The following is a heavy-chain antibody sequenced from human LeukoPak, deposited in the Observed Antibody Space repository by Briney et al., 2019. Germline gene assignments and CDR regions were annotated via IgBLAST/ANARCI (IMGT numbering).Heavy chain of an antibody. CDR1: GYTFTDYY. D-gene: IGHD2-21*01. CDR3: AVAPGDY. V-gene: IGHV1-2*02. J-gene: IGHJ4*02. CDR2: INPNSDYT. Sequence: ASVKVSCKASGYTFTDYYMHWVRQAPGQGLEWMGWINPNSDYTFYARKFRGRVTLTRDTSISTVYMELTTLTSDDTALYYCAVAPGDYWGQGTLVSVSA.